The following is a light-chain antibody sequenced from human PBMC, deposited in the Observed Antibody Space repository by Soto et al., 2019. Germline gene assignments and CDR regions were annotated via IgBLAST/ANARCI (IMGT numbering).Light chain of an antibody. Sequence: DIQLTQSPSFLSASVEDRVTITCRASQGISSYLAWYQQKPGKAPKLLIYAASTLQSGVPSRFSGSGSGTEFTLTISSLQPEDFATYYCQQLNSYPFFTFGPGTKVDIK. CDR1: QGISSY. CDR3: QQLNSYPFFT. CDR2: AAS. V-gene: IGKV1-9*01. J-gene: IGKJ3*01.